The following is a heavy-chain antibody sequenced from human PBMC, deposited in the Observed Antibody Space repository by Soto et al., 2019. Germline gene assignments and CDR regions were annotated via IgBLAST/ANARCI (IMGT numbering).Heavy chain of an antibody. Sequence: QVQLVQSGAEVKKPGSSVKVSCKASGGTFSSYAISWVRQDPGQGREWLGGIIPIFGTANYAQKFQGRVTITADKSTSTAYMELSSLRSEDTAVYYCARGTGDYGDYRYYYYGMDVWGQGTTVTVSS. V-gene: IGHV1-69*06. D-gene: IGHD4-17*01. CDR3: ARGTGDYGDYRYYYYGMDV. J-gene: IGHJ6*02. CDR2: IIPIFGTA. CDR1: GGTFSSYA.